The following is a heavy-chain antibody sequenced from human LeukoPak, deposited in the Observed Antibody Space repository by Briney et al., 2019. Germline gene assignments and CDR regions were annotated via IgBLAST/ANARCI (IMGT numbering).Heavy chain of an antibody. Sequence: GGSLRLSCAASGFXFSSYAISWVRQAPGKGLEWVSAISGSGGSTYYADSVKGRFTISRDNSKNTLYLQMNSLRAEDTAVYYCAKGSYYDILTGYYLDYWGQGTLVTVSS. V-gene: IGHV3-23*01. CDR3: AKGSYYDILTGYYLDY. D-gene: IGHD3-9*01. CDR1: GFXFSSYA. J-gene: IGHJ4*02. CDR2: ISGSGGST.